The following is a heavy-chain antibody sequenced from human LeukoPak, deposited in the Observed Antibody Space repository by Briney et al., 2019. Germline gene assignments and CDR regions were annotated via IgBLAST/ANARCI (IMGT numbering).Heavy chain of an antibody. D-gene: IGHD3/OR15-3a*01. V-gene: IGHV3-11*01. CDR3: ARRRDFIDY. J-gene: IGHJ4*02. CDR2: SSSSGSTI. CDR1: GFTLSDYY. Sequence: GSLRLSCAASGFTLSDYYMSWIRQAPGKGLEWVSYSSSSGSTIYYADSVKGRFAISRDNAKNSMYLQMNSLRAEDTAVYYCARRRDFIDYWGQGTLVTVSS.